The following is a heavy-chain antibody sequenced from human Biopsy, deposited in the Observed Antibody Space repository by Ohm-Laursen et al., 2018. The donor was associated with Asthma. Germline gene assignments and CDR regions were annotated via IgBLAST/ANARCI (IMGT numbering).Heavy chain of an antibody. V-gene: IGHV3-74*01. CDR2: VNGDGTST. J-gene: IGHJ5*02. CDR1: GFTFSSSW. CDR3: ARVSSYWAFDP. D-gene: IGHD3-16*02. Sequence: SLRLSCAASGFTFSSSWMHWVRQVPGKGLVWVSRVNGDGTSTSYADSVKGRFTISRDNAKNTLYLQMNSLRAEDTALYYCARVSSYWAFDPWGQGTLVTVSS.